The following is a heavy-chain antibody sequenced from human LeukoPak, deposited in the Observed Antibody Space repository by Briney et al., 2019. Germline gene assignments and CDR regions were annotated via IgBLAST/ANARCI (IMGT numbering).Heavy chain of an antibody. J-gene: IGHJ4*02. Sequence: PGGSLRLSCAASGFTFDDYAMHWVRQAPGKGLEWVSGISWNSGSIGYADSVKGRFTISRDNAKNSLYLQMNSLRAEDTAVYYCAKADRRVLWGQGTLVTVSS. CDR3: AKADRRVL. CDR2: ISWNSGSI. CDR1: GFTFDDYA. V-gene: IGHV3-9*01. D-gene: IGHD3-10*01.